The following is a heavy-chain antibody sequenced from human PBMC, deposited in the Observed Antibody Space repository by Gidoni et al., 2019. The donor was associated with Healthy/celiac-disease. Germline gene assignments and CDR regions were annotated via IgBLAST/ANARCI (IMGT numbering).Heavy chain of an antibody. CDR3: ARDVGYCSSTSCYNWFDP. Sequence: EVQLVESGGGLVQPGGSLRLSCAASGFTFSSYSMNWVRQAPGKGLEWVSDISSSSSTIYYADSVKGRFTISRDNAKNSLYLQMNSLRAEDTAVYYCARDVGYCSSTSCYNWFDPWGQGTLVTVSS. CDR2: ISSSSSTI. V-gene: IGHV3-48*01. CDR1: GFTFSSYS. D-gene: IGHD2-2*01. J-gene: IGHJ5*02.